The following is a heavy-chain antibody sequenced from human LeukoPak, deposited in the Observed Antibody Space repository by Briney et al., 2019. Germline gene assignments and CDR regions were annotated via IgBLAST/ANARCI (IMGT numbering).Heavy chain of an antibody. CDR2: LYHSRSI. J-gene: IGHJ4*02. CDR1: GGSLTSSIW. Sequence: SETLSLTCFVSGGSLTSSIWWRWLRKPPGKGVEGNGELYHSRSINYDPSHKSRYPISIDKPNNQFSVQLSTVSAGDAAVYDCAREKVAQDTAMVGGAFDYWGRGTLVTVSS. D-gene: IGHD5-18*01. V-gene: IGHV4/OR15-8*01. CDR3: AREKVAQDTAMVGGAFDY.